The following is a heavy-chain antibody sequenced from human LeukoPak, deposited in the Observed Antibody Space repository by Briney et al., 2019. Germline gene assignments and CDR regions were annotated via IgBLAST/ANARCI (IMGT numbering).Heavy chain of an antibody. J-gene: IGHJ3*02. D-gene: IGHD3-16*01. CDR1: GFTFPNYA. V-gene: IGHV3-23*01. Sequence: PGGSLRLSCAASGFTFPNYALSWVRQAPGKGLEWVAAISGRGVTTYYADSVKGRFTISRDNSKNTLYLQMNSLRAEDTAVYYCAKDLGDRMRSGDAFDIWGQGTMVTVSS. CDR2: ISGRGVTT. CDR3: AKDLGDRMRSGDAFDI.